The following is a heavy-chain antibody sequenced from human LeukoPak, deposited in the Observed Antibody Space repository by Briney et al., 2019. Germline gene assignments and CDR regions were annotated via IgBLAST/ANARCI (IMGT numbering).Heavy chain of an antibody. D-gene: IGHD3-10*02. CDR3: AELGITMIGGV. Sequence: PGGSLRLSCAASGFTFNTYEMNWVRQAPGKGLEWVSSISSRAASIYYADSVKGRFTISRDNAKNSLYLQMNRLRAEDTAVYYCAELGITMIGGVWGKGTTVTISS. J-gene: IGHJ6*04. CDR1: GFTFNTYE. V-gene: IGHV3-48*03. CDR2: ISSRAASI.